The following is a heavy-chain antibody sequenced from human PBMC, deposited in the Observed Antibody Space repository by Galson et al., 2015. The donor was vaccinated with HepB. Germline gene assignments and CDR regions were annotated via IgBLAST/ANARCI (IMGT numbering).Heavy chain of an antibody. Sequence: SLRLSCAASGFTFSSYALHWVRQAPGKGLEWVAVTSYDGSNKNYADSVKGRFTISRDESRNTLHLKRNIRRAEDTAIYYCARDKDPSRSWVDGLIYYGLAVWGQGTTVTVSS. V-gene: IGHV3-30*04. J-gene: IGHJ6*02. D-gene: IGHD6-13*01. CDR1: GFTFSSYA. CDR2: TSYDGSNK. CDR3: ARDKDPSRSWVDGLIYYGLAV.